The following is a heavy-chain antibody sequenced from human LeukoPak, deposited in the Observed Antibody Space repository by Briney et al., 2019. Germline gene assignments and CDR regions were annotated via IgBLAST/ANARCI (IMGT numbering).Heavy chain of an antibody. D-gene: IGHD3-10*01. J-gene: IGHJ3*01. V-gene: IGHV3-7*03. CDR2: INQDGSDM. CDR3: ARDFPGIGRGTFDF. Sequence: GGSLRLSCAASGFTFSNYAMSWVRLTPGKGLEWVAKINQDGSDMYYVDSVKGRFFVSRDNARNLVYLQMNSLRVDDTAVYYCARDFPGIGRGTFDFWGQGTIIIVSS. CDR1: GFTFSNYA.